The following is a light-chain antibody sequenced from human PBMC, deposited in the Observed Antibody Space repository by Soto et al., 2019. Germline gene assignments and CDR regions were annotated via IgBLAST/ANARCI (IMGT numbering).Light chain of an antibody. CDR2: EVN. CDR3: SSYARNRDIL. V-gene: IGLV2-8*01. J-gene: IGLJ3*02. CDR1: SSDVGGYSY. Sequence: QSALTQPPSASGSPGQSVAISCTGSSSDVGGYSYVSWYQQHPGKAPKLVIYEVNKRPSGVPDRFSGSKSGNTASLTVSGLQAEDEADYYCSSYARNRDILFGGGTKLTVL.